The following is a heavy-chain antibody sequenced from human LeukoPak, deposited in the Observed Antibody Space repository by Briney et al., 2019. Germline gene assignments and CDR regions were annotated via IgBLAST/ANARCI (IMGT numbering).Heavy chain of an antibody. D-gene: IGHD2-2*01. Sequence: SQTLSLTCTVSGGSISSGGYYWSWIRQHPGKGLEWIGYIYYSGSTNYNPSLKSRVTISVDTSKNQFSLKLSSVTAADTAVYYCARGLPVVPAAYYYFDYWGQGTLVTVSS. V-gene: IGHV4-31*03. J-gene: IGHJ4*02. CDR3: ARGLPVVPAAYYYFDY. CDR2: IYYSGST. CDR1: GGSISSGGYY.